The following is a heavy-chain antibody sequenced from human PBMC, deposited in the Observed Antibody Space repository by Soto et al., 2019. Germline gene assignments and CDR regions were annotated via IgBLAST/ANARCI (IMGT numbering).Heavy chain of an antibody. J-gene: IGHJ6*02. CDR1: GGSISSGGYS. D-gene: IGHD3-3*01. CDR2: IYHSGST. V-gene: IGHV4-30-2*01. Sequence: LSLTCAVSGGSISSGGYSWSWIRQPPGKGLEWIGYIYHSGSTYYNPSLKSRVTISVDRSKNQFSLKLSSVTAADTAVYYCASSKLPVRYYDFWSGSYGMDVWGQGTTVTVSS. CDR3: ASSKLPVRYYDFWSGSYGMDV.